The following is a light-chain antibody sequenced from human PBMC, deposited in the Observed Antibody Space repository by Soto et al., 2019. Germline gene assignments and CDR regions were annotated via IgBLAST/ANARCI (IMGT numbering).Light chain of an antibody. J-gene: IGKJ2*01. Sequence: EIAMTQSPATLSVSPGERATLSFRASQSISTELAWYQQIPGQPPRLLIYSASTRATGVPARFTGSGSDSEFTLTISGLQSEDFAIYYCQQGHNWPLTFGQGTRLEI. V-gene: IGKV3-15*01. CDR1: QSISTE. CDR3: QQGHNWPLT. CDR2: SAS.